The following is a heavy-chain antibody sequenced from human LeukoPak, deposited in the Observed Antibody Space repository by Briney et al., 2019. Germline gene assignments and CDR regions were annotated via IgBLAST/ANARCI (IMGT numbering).Heavy chain of an antibody. CDR2: IYHSGST. D-gene: IGHD5-18*01. V-gene: IGHV4-4*02. CDR1: GGSINSSNW. J-gene: IGHJ3*02. CDR3: ARVRIHLWLAGAFGI. Sequence: PSGTLSLTCAVSGGSINSSNWWTWVRQPPGKGLEWIGEIYHSGSTNFNPSLRSRVTISVDKSKNHFSLRLTSVTAADTAVYYCARVRIHLWLAGAFGIWGQGTMVTVSS.